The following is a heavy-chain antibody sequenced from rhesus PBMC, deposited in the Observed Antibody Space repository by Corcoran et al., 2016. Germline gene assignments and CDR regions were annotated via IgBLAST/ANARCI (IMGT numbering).Heavy chain of an antibody. V-gene: IGHV3-184*01. CDR1: GFTFSDYY. CDR2: IRNKAYGGTA. J-gene: IGHJ4*01. D-gene: IGHD2-15*01. Sequence: EVQLVESGGGLVQPGGSLRLSCAASGFTFSDYYMYWVRQAPGKGLEWVGFIRNKAYGGTAEYAASVKGRFTISRDDSKSIAYLQMSSLTTEDTAVYYCTKDQYSFDYWGQGVLVTVSS. CDR3: TKDQYSFDY.